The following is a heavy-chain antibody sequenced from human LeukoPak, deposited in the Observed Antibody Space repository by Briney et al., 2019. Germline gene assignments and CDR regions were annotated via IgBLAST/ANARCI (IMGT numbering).Heavy chain of an antibody. CDR3: ARGKRFGELCPEY. V-gene: IGHV1-8*01. D-gene: IGHD3-10*01. J-gene: IGHJ4*02. Sequence: ASVKVSCKASGYTFTSYDINWVRQATGQGLEWMGWMNPNSANAGFAQKFQGRVSMTRDTSINTAYMELTSLRSEDTAVYYCARGKRFGELCPEYWGQGTLVTVSS. CDR2: MNPNSANA. CDR1: GYTFTSYD.